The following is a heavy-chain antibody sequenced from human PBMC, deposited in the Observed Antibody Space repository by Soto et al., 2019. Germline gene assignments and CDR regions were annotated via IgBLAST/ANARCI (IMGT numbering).Heavy chain of an antibody. V-gene: IGHV6-1*01. CDR3: ARGNALDV. D-gene: IGHD3-10*01. J-gene: IGHJ3*01. Sequence: QGQLQQSGPGLVKPSQTLSLTCAISWDSVSSDLTSWKWIRQSPSRGLEWLGRTYYRSQWVHDYAASVKSRININTATSKNQFSLQLTSMTPDDSAVYYCARGNALDVWGQGTVVTVSS. CDR1: WDSVSSDLTS. CDR2: TYYRSQWVH.